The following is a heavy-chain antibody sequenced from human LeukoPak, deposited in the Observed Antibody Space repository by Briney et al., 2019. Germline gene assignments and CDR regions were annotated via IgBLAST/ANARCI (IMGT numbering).Heavy chain of an antibody. J-gene: IGHJ4*02. CDR3: ARRTDYYDSSGYSYYFGY. D-gene: IGHD3-22*01. V-gene: IGHV5-51*01. Sequence: GESLKISCKGSGYSFTTYWIAWVRQMPGKGLEWMGIIYPGDSDTRYSPSFQGQVTISADKSISTAYLQWSSLKASDTAMYYCARRTDYYDSSGYSYYFGYWGQGTLVTVSS. CDR1: GYSFTTYW. CDR2: IYPGDSDT.